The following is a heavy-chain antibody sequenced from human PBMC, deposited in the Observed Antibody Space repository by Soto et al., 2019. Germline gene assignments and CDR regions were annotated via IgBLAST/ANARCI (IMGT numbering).Heavy chain of an antibody. CDR1: GGSISSGDYY. CDR3: ARDNYYDSSGFVDWFDP. J-gene: IGHJ5*02. D-gene: IGHD3-22*01. Sequence: SETLSLTCTVSGGSISSGDYYWSWIRQPPGKGLEWIGYIYYSGSTYYNPSLKSRVTISVDTSKNQFSLKLSSVTATDTAVYYCARDNYYDSSGFVDWFDPWGQGTLVTVSS. V-gene: IGHV4-30-4*01. CDR2: IYYSGST.